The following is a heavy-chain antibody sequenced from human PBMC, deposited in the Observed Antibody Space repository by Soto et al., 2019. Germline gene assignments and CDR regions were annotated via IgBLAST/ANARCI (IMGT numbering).Heavy chain of an antibody. CDR2: INHSGST. V-gene: IGHV4-34*01. J-gene: IGHJ4*02. CDR1: GGSFSGYY. Sequence: PSETLSLTCAVYGGSFSGYYWSWIRQPPGKGLEWIGEINHSGSTNYNPSLKSRVTISVDTSKNQFSLKLSSVTAADTAVYYCASINYYDSSGYKRPNGDYWGQGTLVTVSS. CDR3: ASINYYDSSGYKRPNGDY. D-gene: IGHD3-22*01.